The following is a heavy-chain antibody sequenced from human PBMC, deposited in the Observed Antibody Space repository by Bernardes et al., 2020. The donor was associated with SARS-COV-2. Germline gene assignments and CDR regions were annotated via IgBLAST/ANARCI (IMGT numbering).Heavy chain of an antibody. CDR1: GVSFSGYY. CDR3: ARGPDIVVVPAAIPQRDYWYVDR. Sequence: SETLSLTCAVYGVSFSGYYWSWNRQHPGKGLEWIGEINHSGITNYNLSLTIRVTISVDTSKNQFTLKLSSVTAADTAVYYSARGPDIVVVPAAIPQRDYWYVDRWGRGTLVTVSS. V-gene: IGHV4-34*01. CDR2: INHSGIT. J-gene: IGHJ2*01. D-gene: IGHD2-2*02.